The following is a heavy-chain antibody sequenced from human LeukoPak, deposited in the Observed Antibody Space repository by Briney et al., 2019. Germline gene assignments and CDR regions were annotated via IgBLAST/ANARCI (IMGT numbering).Heavy chain of an antibody. CDR2: IYPDDSDT. J-gene: IGHJ3*02. CDR1: GSSFATYW. V-gene: IGHV5-51*01. Sequence: GESLKISCKGSGSSFATYWIAWVRQLPGKGLEWMGIIYPDDSDTRYSPSFQGQVTISADKSISTAYLQWISLEASDTAMYYCARHPQWELLKDAYDIWGQGTTVTVSS. CDR3: ARHPQWELLKDAYDI. D-gene: IGHD1-26*01.